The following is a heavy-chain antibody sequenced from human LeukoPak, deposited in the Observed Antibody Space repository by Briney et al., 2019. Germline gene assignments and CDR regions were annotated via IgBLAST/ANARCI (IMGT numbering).Heavy chain of an antibody. J-gene: IGHJ5*02. CDR3: ARDKSASSPREWFDP. V-gene: IGHV3-23*01. CDR2: ISPSGSAT. Sequence: GGSLRLSCAASGFIFGSYAMSWVRQGPEKGLEWVSTISPSGSATYYADFVKGRFTISRDNSKSTLYLQMNSLRDEDTALYHCARDKSASSPREWFDPWGQGTVVTVSS. CDR1: GFIFGSYA. D-gene: IGHD6-6*01.